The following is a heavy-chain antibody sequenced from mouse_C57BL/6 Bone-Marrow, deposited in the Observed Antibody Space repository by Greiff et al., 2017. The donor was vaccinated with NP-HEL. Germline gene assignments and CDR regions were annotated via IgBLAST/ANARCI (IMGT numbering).Heavy chain of an antibody. CDR3: ASPITTVVAPHYYAMDY. CDR2: INPSNGGT. D-gene: IGHD1-1*01. CDR1: GYTFTSYW. J-gene: IGHJ4*01. Sequence: QVQLQQPGTELVKPGASVKLSCKASGYTFTSYWMHWVKQRPGQGLEWIGNINPSNGGTNYNEKFKSKATLTVDKSSSTAYMQLSSLTSEDSAVYYCASPITTVVAPHYYAMDYWGQGTSVTVSS. V-gene: IGHV1-53*01.